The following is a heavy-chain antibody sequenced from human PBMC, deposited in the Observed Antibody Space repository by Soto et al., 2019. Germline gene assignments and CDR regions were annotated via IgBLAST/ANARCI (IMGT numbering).Heavy chain of an antibody. CDR3: ASLKGVAATPYYYYGMDV. Sequence: LSLTCTVSGGSTSSSSYYWGWIRQPPGKGLEWIGSIYYSGSTYYNPSLKSRVTISVDTSKNQFSLKLSSVTAADTAVYYCASLKGVAATPYYYYGMDVWGQGTTVTVSS. V-gene: IGHV4-39*01. J-gene: IGHJ6*02. CDR1: GGSTSSSSYY. D-gene: IGHD2-15*01. CDR2: IYYSGST.